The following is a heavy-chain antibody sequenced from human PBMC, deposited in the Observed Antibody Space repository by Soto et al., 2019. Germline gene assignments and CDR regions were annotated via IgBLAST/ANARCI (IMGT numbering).Heavy chain of an antibody. D-gene: IGHD3-22*01. Sequence: ASVKVSCKVSGYTLTELSMHWVRQAPGKGLEWMGGLDPEDGETIYAQKFQGRVTMTEDTSTDTAYMELSSLRSEDTAVYYCATVYDSSGYSAFDIWGQGTMVTVSS. CDR3: ATVYDSSGYSAFDI. V-gene: IGHV1-24*01. CDR1: GYTLTELS. J-gene: IGHJ3*02. CDR2: LDPEDGET.